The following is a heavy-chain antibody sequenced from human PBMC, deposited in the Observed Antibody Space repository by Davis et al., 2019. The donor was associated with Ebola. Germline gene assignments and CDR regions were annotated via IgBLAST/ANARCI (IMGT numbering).Heavy chain of an antibody. J-gene: IGHJ6*02. CDR2: INHSGST. D-gene: IGHD1-26*01. V-gene: IGHV4-34*01. CDR3: ARVHKVVGYYYYGMDV. CDR1: GGSFSGYY. Sequence: SETLSLTCAVYGGSFSGYYWSWIRQPPGKGLEWIGEINHSGSTNYNPSLKSRVTISVDTSKNQFSLKLSSVTAADTAVYYCARVHKVVGYYYYGMDVWGQGTTVTVSS.